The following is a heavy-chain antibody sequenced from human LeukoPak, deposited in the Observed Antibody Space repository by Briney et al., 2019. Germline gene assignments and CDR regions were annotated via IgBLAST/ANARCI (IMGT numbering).Heavy chain of an antibody. D-gene: IGHD3-3*01. CDR1: DYSISSGYY. V-gene: IGHV4-38-2*02. Sequence: SETLSLTCNVSDYSISSGYYWGWIRQTPGKGLEWFGSIYHNGVTFYNTSLKSRVTISVDMSKNQFSLRVNSVTAADTAVYYCARSWGYDFWTGNLLDYWGQGTLVSVSS. CDR2: IYHNGVT. CDR3: ARSWGYDFWTGNLLDY. J-gene: IGHJ4*02.